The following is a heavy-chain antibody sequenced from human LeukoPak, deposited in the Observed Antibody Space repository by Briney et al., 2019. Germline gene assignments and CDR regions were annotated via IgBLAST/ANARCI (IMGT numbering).Heavy chain of an antibody. V-gene: IGHV7-4-1*02. CDR3: ARTLQLWSIAAWDY. J-gene: IGHJ4*02. CDR1: GYTFTSYA. CDR2: INTNTGNP. D-gene: IGHD6-6*01. Sequence: ASVKVSCKASGYTFTSYAMNCVRQAPGQGLEWMGWINTNTGNPTYAQGFTGRFVFSLDTSVSTAYLQISSLKAEDTAVYYCARTLQLWSIAAWDYWGQGTLVTVSS.